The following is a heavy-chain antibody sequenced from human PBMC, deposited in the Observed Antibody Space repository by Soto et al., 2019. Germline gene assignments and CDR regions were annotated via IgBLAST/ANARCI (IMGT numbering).Heavy chain of an antibody. V-gene: IGHV1-24*01. CDR1: GYTLTELS. Sequence: GASGKVSCKVSGYTLTELSMHWVRQAPGKGLEWMGGFDPEDGETIYAQKFQGRVTMTEDTSTDTAYMELSSLRSEDTAVYYCATGGFGELAFDYWGQGTLVTVSS. CDR3: ATGGFGELAFDY. J-gene: IGHJ4*02. D-gene: IGHD3-10*01. CDR2: FDPEDGET.